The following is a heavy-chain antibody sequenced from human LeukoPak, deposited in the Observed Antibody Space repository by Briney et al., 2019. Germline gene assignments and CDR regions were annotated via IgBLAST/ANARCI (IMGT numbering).Heavy chain of an antibody. D-gene: IGHD2-2*02. J-gene: IGHJ4*02. CDR1: GFTFSSYA. V-gene: IGHV3-23*01. CDR2: ISGSGGST. Sequence: GGSLRLSRAASGFTFSSYAMSWVRQAPGKGLEWVSAISGSGGSTYYADSVKGRFTISRDNSKNTLYLQMNSLRAEDTAVYYCAKGYCSSTSCYKFDYWGQGTLVTVSS. CDR3: AKGYCSSTSCYKFDY.